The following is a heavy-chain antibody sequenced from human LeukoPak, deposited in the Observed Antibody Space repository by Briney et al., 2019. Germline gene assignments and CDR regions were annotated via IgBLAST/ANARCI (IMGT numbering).Heavy chain of an antibody. CDR1: GFTFDDYA. D-gene: IGHD3-16*01. V-gene: IGHV3-43D*03. CDR3: AKGIYDSVSGSEYFQH. CDR2: ISWDGGST. Sequence: PGGSLRLSCAASGFTFDDYAMHWVRQAPGKGLEWVSLISWDGGSTYYADSVKGRFTISRDNSKNSLYLQMNSLRAEDTALYYCAKGIYDSVSGSEYFQHWGQGTLVTVSS. J-gene: IGHJ1*01.